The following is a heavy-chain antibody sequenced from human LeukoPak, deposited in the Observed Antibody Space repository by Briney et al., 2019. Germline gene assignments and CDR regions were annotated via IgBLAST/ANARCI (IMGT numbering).Heavy chain of an antibody. Sequence: GGSLRLSCAASGFTFSSYSMNWVRQAPGKGLEWVSYISSSSSTIYYADSVKGRFTISRDNAKNTLYLQMNTLRAEDTAVYYCARVGLKLYSGYGNFDYWGQGTLVTVSS. CDR1: GFTFSSYS. CDR3: ARVGLKLYSGYGNFDY. D-gene: IGHD5-12*01. V-gene: IGHV3-48*04. CDR2: ISSSSSTI. J-gene: IGHJ4*02.